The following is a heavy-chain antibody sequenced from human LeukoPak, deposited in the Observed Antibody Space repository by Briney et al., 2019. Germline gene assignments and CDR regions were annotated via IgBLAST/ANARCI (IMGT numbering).Heavy chain of an antibody. CDR2: ISSSSSYI. CDR3: ASPSYSSGWYEIFDY. CDR1: GFTVSSNY. J-gene: IGHJ4*02. D-gene: IGHD6-19*01. V-gene: IGHV3-21*01. Sequence: GGSLRLSCAASGFTVSSNYMTWVRQAPGKGLVWVLSISSSSSYIYYADSVKGRFTISRDNAKNSLYLQMNSLRAEDTAVYYCASPSYSSGWYEIFDYWGQGTLVTVSS.